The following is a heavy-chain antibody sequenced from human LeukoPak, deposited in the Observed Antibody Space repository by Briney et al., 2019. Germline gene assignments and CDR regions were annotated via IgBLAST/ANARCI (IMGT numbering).Heavy chain of an antibody. J-gene: IGHJ4*02. Sequence: ASVKVSCKPSGYTFTSYYMHWVRQAPGQGLEWRGIINPSGGSTSYAQKFQGRVTMTRDTSTSTVYMELSSLRSEDTAVYYCSTRITMVRGVMGYFDYWGQGTLVTVSS. CDR2: INPSGGST. CDR1: GYTFTSYY. CDR3: STRITMVRGVMGYFDY. V-gene: IGHV1-46*03. D-gene: IGHD3-10*01.